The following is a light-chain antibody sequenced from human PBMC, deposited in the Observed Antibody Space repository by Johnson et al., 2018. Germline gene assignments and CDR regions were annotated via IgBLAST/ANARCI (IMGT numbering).Light chain of an antibody. CDR1: SSNIGNNY. J-gene: IGLJ1*01. CDR2: ETN. V-gene: IGLV1-51*02. CDR3: GTWDTSLSAGNV. Sequence: QSVLTQPPSVSAAPGQKVTISCSGSSSNIGNNYVSWYQQLPGTAPKLLIYETNKRPSGLPARFSGSKSGTSATLGITGLQPGDQADYYCGTWDTSLSAGNVFVTGTKVTVL.